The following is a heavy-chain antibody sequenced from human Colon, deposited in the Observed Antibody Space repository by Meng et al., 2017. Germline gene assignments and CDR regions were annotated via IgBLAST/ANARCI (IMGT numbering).Heavy chain of an antibody. V-gene: IGHV4-39*01. CDR1: GGSISTSGYY. Sequence: QPQLQESGPGLVKPSEALSLTVSVSGGSISTSGYYWGWIRQPPGKGLEWIGSIGHSGFTYYTPSLKSRATISADTSKSEVSLRLNSLTAADTAIYYCVRSSAWVRTGFDPWGQGTLVTVSS. CDR3: VRSSAWVRTGFDP. D-gene: IGHD6-19*01. J-gene: IGHJ5*02. CDR2: IGHSGFT.